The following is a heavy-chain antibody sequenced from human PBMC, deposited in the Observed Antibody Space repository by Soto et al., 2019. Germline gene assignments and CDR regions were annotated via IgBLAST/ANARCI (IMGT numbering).Heavy chain of an antibody. V-gene: IGHV1-69*12. CDR1: GGTFSTYA. D-gene: IGHD5-18*01. J-gene: IGHJ4*02. Sequence: QVQLVQSGAEVKKPESSVKVSCKAPGGTFSTYAISWVRQAPGQGLEWMGGNIPMFGTANYAQKFQDRVTITADESTNTAYMELSSLRSEDTAVYFCASGIQLWLRRINNGYSGWGQGTLVTVSS. CDR3: ASGIQLWLRRINNGYSG. CDR2: NIPMFGTA.